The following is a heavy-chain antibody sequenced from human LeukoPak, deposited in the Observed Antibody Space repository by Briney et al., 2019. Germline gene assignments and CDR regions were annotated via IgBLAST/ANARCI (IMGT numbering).Heavy chain of an antibody. V-gene: IGHV3-23*01. J-gene: IGHJ4*02. CDR1: GFTFSSYA. CDR2: ISGSGGST. CDR3: AKDPRSGTGAY. Sequence: GGSLRLSCAASGFTFSSYAMSWVRQAPGKGLEWVSAISGSGGSTCYADSVKGRFTISRDNSKNTLYLQMNSLRAEDTAVYYCAKDPRSGTGAYWGQGTLVTVSS. D-gene: IGHD6-13*01.